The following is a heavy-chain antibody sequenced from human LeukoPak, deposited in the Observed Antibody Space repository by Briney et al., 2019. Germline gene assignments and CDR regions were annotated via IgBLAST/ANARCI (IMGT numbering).Heavy chain of an antibody. CDR3: ARSIVVVPAAPYYFDY. V-gene: IGHV1-46*01. D-gene: IGHD2-2*01. Sequence: ASVKVSCKASGYTFTSYYMHWVRQAPGQGLEWMGIINPSGGSRSHAQKFQGRVTMTRDTSTSTAYMELSSLRSEDTAVYYCARSIVVVPAAPYYFDYWGQGTLVTVSS. CDR1: GYTFTSYY. CDR2: INPSGGSR. J-gene: IGHJ4*02.